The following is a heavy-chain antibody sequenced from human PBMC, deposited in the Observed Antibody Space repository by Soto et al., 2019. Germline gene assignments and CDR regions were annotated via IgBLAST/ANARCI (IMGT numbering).Heavy chain of an antibody. Sequence: EVQLVESGGGLVQPGGSLRLSCVDSGFTFSSYWISWVRQAPVQGLEWVGNIKQDGSEENYVDSVKGRITISRDNAKNSMYLQMNGLRVEDTAVYYCARIAASGRGWDVWGQGTTVVVSS. CDR3: ARIAASGRGWDV. J-gene: IGHJ6*02. D-gene: IGHD6-13*01. CDR2: IKQDGSEE. V-gene: IGHV3-7*01. CDR1: GFTFSSYW.